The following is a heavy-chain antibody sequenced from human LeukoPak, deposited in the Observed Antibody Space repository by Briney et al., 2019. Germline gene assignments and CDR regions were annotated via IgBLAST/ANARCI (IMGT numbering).Heavy chain of an antibody. CDR2: IYYSGST. D-gene: IGHD6-6*01. Sequence: SETLSLTCTVSGGSISSSSYYWGWIRQPPGKGLEWIGSIYYSGSTYYNPSLKSRVTISVDTSKNQFSLKLSSVTAADTAVYYCARVRRPTIEYSSSFLDYWGQGTLVTVSS. CDR1: GGSISSSSYY. V-gene: IGHV4-39*07. J-gene: IGHJ4*02. CDR3: ARVRRPTIEYSSSFLDY.